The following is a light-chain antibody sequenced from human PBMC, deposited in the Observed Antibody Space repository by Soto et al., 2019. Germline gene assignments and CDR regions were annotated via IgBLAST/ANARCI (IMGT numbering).Light chain of an antibody. CDR2: DAS. V-gene: IGKV1-5*01. CDR1: QSISSW. CDR3: QQYNSYPYT. J-gene: IGKJ2*01. Sequence: DIQMTQSPSTLSASVGDRVTITCRASQSISSWLAWYQQKPGKAPKLLIYDASSLESGVQSRFSGSGSGTEFTLTISSLQPDDVATYYCQQYNSYPYTFGQGTKLELK.